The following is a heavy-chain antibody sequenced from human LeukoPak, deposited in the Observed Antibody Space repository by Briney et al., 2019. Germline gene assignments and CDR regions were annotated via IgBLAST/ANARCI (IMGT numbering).Heavy chain of an antibody. CDR1: GYTFTSYA. Sequence: ASVKVSCKASGYTFTSYAMNWVRQAPGQGLEWMGWINTNTGNPTYAQGFTGRSVFSLDTSVSTTYLQISSLKAEDTAVYYCARDQCSGGSCPNWFDPWGQGTLVTVSS. V-gene: IGHV7-4-1*02. CDR3: ARDQCSGGSCPNWFDP. D-gene: IGHD2-15*01. J-gene: IGHJ5*02. CDR2: INTNTGNP.